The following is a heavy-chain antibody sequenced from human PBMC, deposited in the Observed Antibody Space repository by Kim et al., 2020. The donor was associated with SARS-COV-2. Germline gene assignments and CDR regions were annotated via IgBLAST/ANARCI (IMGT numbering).Heavy chain of an antibody. CDR1: GYTFTGYY. Sequence: ASVKVSCKASGYTFTGYYMHWVRQAPGQGLEWMGWINPNSGGTNYAQKFQGRVTMTRDTSISTAYMELSRLRSDDTAVYYCARDRGAVAGTHFDYWGQGTLVTVSS. CDR2: INPNSGGT. CDR3: ARDRGAVAGTHFDY. V-gene: IGHV1-2*02. J-gene: IGHJ4*02. D-gene: IGHD6-19*01.